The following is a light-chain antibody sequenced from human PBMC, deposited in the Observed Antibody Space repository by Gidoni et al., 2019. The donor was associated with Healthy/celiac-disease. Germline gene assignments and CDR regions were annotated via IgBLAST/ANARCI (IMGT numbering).Light chain of an antibody. J-gene: IGKJ3*01. Sequence: EIVLTQSPATLSLSPGERATLSCRASHSVSSYLAGYQQKPGPAPRLLIYDASNRATGIPARFSGSGSGTDVTLTISSLEPEDFAVYYCQQRSNWPPTFGPGTKVDIK. V-gene: IGKV3-11*01. CDR2: DAS. CDR1: HSVSSY. CDR3: QQRSNWPPT.